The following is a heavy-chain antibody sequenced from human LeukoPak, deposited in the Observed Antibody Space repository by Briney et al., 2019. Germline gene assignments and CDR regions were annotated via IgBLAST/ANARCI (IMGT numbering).Heavy chain of an antibody. CDR2: IWYDGSNK. CDR1: GFTFSSYG. V-gene: IGHV3-30*02. J-gene: IGHJ3*02. Sequence: GGSLRLTCAASGFTFSSYGMHWVRQAPGKGLEWAAVIWYDGSNKYYADSVKGRFTISRDNSQNTLYLQMNSLRLEDTAVYYCAKESDGFDIWGQGTMVTVSS. CDR3: AKESDGFDI.